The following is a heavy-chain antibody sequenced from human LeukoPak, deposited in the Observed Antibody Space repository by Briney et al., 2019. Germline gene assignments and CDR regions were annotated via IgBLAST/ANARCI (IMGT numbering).Heavy chain of an antibody. V-gene: IGHV4-34*01. CDR2: INHSGST. J-gene: IGHJ4*02. D-gene: IGHD3-10*01. Sequence: PSETLSLTCAVYGGSFSGYYWSWIRQPPGKGLEWIGEINHSGSTNYNPSLKSRVTISVDTSKNQFSLNLSSVTAADTAVYYCARTSYHYNSGDYGWYFDYWGQGTLVTVSA. CDR3: ARTSYHYNSGDYGWYFDY. CDR1: GGSFSGYY.